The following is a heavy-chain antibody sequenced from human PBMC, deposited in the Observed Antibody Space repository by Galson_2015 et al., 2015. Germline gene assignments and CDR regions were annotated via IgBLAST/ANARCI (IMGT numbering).Heavy chain of an antibody. J-gene: IGHJ4*02. CDR3: AREVGYHLDY. Sequence: SLRLSCAAPGFTFTSYEMNWVRQAPGKGLEWVSYISSTGITTYYAGSVKGRFTISRDNARNSLYLQMNSLGAEDTAVYYCAREVGYHLDYWGQGTLVTVSS. CDR2: ISSTGITT. V-gene: IGHV3-48*03. CDR1: GFTFTSYE. D-gene: IGHD5-12*01.